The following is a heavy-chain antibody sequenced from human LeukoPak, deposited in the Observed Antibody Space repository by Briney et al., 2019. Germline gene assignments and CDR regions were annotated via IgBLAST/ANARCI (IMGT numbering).Heavy chain of an antibody. J-gene: IGHJ4*02. CDR3: ARTATTEDYFDY. Sequence: GGSLRLSCAASGFTFSSYSMNWVRQAPGKGLEWVSSISSSSSYIYYADSVKGRFTISRDNAKNSLYLQVNSLRAEDTAVYYCARTATTEDYFDYWGQGTLVTVSS. CDR1: GFTFSSYS. CDR2: ISSSSSYI. V-gene: IGHV3-21*01. D-gene: IGHD1-1*01.